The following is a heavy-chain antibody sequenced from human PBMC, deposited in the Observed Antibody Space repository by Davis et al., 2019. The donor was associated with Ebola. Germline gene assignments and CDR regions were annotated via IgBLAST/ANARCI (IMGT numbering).Heavy chain of an antibody. V-gene: IGHV3-30*09. CDR3: AKAGVGTGLHRVLDY. CDR2: ISYDGGNQ. Sequence: GESLKISCAASGFTFSSYAINWVRQAPGKGLEWVAVISYDGGNQYYADFVKGRFAISRDNSKNTLYLQMNSLRAEDTAVYYCAKAGVGTGLHRVLDYWGQGTLVTVSS. J-gene: IGHJ4*02. D-gene: IGHD3-9*01. CDR1: GFTFSSYA.